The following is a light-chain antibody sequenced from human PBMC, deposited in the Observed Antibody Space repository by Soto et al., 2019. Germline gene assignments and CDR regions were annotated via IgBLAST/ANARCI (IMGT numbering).Light chain of an antibody. Sequence: DIQLTQSPSFLSASVGDRVTITCRASQGISSYLAWYQQKPGIAPKLLIYAASTLQSGVPSRFSGSGSGTEFTLTISTLLPEDFATYYCQQVKSYPLTFGGGTKLEIK. CDR1: QGISSY. V-gene: IGKV1-9*01. CDR2: AAS. J-gene: IGKJ4*01. CDR3: QQVKSYPLT.